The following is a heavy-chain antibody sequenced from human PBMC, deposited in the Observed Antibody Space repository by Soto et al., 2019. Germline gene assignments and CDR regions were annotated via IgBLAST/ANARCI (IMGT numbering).Heavy chain of an antibody. D-gene: IGHD2-15*01. Sequence: SVKVSCKASGGTFSSYAISWVRQAPGQGLEWMGGIIPIFGTANYAQKFQGRVTITADESTSTAYMELSSLRSEDTAVYYCASGYCSGGSCYSVGYYYYGMDVWGQGTTVTVSS. J-gene: IGHJ6*02. CDR2: IIPIFGTA. CDR1: GGTFSSYA. V-gene: IGHV1-69*13. CDR3: ASGYCSGGSCYSVGYYYYGMDV.